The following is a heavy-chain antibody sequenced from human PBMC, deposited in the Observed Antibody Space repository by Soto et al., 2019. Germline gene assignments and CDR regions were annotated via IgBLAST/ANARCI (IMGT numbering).Heavy chain of an antibody. Sequence: EVQLLESGGDLVEPGGSLRLSCAASGFTFYIYDMSWVRQAPGKGLAWVSAISSTGGSTYYADSVRGRFTISRDNSKNTVYLQMNSLRAEDTVIYYCAKHGLERRLAAWFDSWGQGSLVSVSS. CDR3: AKHGLERRLAAWFDS. CDR2: ISSTGGST. J-gene: IGHJ5*01. D-gene: IGHD1-1*01. CDR1: GFTFYIYD. V-gene: IGHV3-23*01.